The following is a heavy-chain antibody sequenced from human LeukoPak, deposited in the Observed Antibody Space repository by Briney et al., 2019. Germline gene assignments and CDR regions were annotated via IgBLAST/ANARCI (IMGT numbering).Heavy chain of an antibody. CDR3: ARVGGSTSFWDYYYMDV. Sequence: PSETLSLTCTVSGGSISSYYWSWIRQPPGKGLEWIGYIYYSGSTNYNPSLKSRVTISVDTSKNHFSLKLSSVTAADTAVYYCARVGGSTSFWDYYYMDVWGKGTTVTVSS. CDR2: IYYSGST. D-gene: IGHD2-2*01. CDR1: GGSISSYY. J-gene: IGHJ6*03. V-gene: IGHV4-59*01.